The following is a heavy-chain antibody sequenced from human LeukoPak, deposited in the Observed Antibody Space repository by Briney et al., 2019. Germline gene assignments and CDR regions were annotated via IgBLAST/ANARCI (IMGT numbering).Heavy chain of an antibody. J-gene: IGHJ4*02. CDR2: ISPNSGGT. V-gene: IGHV1-2*02. D-gene: IGHD3-16*02. Sequence: GASVKVSCKASGYTFTGYYMHWVRQAPGQGLEWMGWISPNSGGTNYAQKFQGRVTMTRDTSISTAYMELSRLRSDDTAVYYCARGPKPYDYVWGSYRFWGQGTLVTVSS. CDR3: ARGPKPYDYVWGSYRF. CDR1: GYTFTGYY.